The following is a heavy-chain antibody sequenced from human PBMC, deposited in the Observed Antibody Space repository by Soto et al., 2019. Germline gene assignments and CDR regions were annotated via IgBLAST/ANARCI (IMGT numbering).Heavy chain of an antibody. CDR1: GDSMGSYY. CDR3: ARSVVGILGYMDV. D-gene: IGHD2-15*01. J-gene: IGHJ6*03. CDR2: IYYSGST. Sequence: SETLSLTCNVSGDSMGSYYWTWIRKPPGKGLEWIGYIYYSGSTNYSPSLKSRVTMSIDTSKNQFSLNMTSVTAADTAVYYCARSVVGILGYMDVWGKGTTVTVSS. V-gene: IGHV4-59*01.